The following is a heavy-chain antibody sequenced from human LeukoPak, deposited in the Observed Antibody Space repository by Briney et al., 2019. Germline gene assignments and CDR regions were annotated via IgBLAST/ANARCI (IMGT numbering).Heavy chain of an antibody. D-gene: IGHD5-24*01. J-gene: IGHJ4*02. CDR2: IYYSGST. V-gene: IGHV4-59*01. Sequence: SETLSLTCTVSGGSISSYYWSWIRQPPGKGLEWIGYIYYSGSTNYNPSLKSRVTISVDTSKNQFSLKLSSVTAADTAVYYCARDGDGYDSSFDYWGQGTLVTVSS. CDR3: ARDGDGYDSSFDY. CDR1: GGSISSYY.